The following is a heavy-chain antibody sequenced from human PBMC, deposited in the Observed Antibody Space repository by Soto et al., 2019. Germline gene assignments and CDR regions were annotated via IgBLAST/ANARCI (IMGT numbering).Heavy chain of an antibody. CDR1: GTSFTDSW. V-gene: IGHV5-10-1*03. Sequence: EVQLVQSGAEVKKPGESLRISCKGSGTSFTDSWISGLRQMPGKGLEGWGRMDLGASYTNYTPSFKGHSTTSADKSISTAYLQWSSLKASDTAMYYCARSGPPSYYYYGMDVWGQGTTVTVSS. CDR3: ARSGPPSYYYYGMDV. D-gene: IGHD3-10*01. J-gene: IGHJ6*02. CDR2: MDLGASYT.